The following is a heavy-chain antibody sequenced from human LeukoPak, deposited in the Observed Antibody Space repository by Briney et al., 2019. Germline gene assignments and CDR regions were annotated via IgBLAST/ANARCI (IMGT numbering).Heavy chain of an antibody. D-gene: IGHD2-15*01. CDR1: GYTFTGYY. CDR3: ARANFVVVAATRFDP. J-gene: IGHJ5*02. V-gene: IGHV1-2*06. CDR2: INPNSGGT. Sequence: GASVRVFCKASGYTFTGYYMHWVRQAPGQGREWMGRINPNSGGTNYAQKFQGRVTMTRDTSISAAYMELSRLRSDDTAVYYCARANFVVVAATRFDPWGQGTLVTVSS.